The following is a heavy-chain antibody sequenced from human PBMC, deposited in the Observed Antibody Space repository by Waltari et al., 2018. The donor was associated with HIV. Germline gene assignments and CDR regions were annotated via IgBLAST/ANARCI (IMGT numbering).Heavy chain of an antibody. CDR1: GPSMTSKNYY. V-gene: IGHV4-39*02. J-gene: IGHJ4*02. CDR2: MYYTGDI. CDR3: AREHAYMSDWFSQASFFNY. D-gene: IGHD3-9*01. Sequence: LQLKESGPGLVKPSDPLSPKCAVSGPSMTSKNYYWAWIRQSPGNRLEWIATMYYTGDIYVAPSLRKRTSVSVDSSKSLLSLSLTSVTAADTAFYYCAREHAYMSDWFSQASFFNYWGPGTPVTVSS.